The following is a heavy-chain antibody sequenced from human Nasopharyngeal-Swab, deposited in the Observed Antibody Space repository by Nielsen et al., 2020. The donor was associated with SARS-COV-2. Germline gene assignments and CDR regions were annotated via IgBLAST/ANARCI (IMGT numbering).Heavy chain of an antibody. J-gene: IGHJ6*03. Sequence: WIRQPPGKGLEWIGYIYYSGSTYYNPSLKSRVTISVDTSKNQFSLKLGSVTAADTAVYYCARVPRYYYMDVWGKGTTVTVSS. CDR3: ARVPRYYYMDV. CDR2: IYYSGST. V-gene: IGHV4-31*02.